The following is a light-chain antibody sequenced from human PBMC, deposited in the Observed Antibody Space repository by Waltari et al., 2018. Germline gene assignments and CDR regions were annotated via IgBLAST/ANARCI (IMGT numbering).Light chain of an antibody. CDR1: SSNIRATSY. V-gene: IGLV1-40*01. J-gene: IGLJ2*01. Sequence: QSVLTQPPSVSGSPGLRVTIPCAGPSSNIRATSYVNWYQQLPGTAPKLLIYWHNNRPAGVPYRFSGSKSGTSASLAITGLQAEDEADYYCQSYDNRLSGVIFGGGTRLTVL. CDR3: QSYDNRLSGVI. CDR2: WHN.